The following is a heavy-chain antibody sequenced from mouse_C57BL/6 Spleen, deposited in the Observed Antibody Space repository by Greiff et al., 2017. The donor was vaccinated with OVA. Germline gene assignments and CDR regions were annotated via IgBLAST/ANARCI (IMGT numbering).Heavy chain of an antibody. CDR1: GYAFSSSW. Sequence: VQLQQSGPELVKPGASVKISCKASGYAFSSSWMNWVKQRPGKGLEWIGRIYPGDGDTNYNGKFKGKATLTADKSSSTAYMQLSSLTSEDSAVYFGARSGDGGFDYWGQGTTLTVSS. V-gene: IGHV1-82*01. D-gene: IGHD2-3*01. CDR2: IYPGDGDT. CDR3: ARSGDGGFDY. J-gene: IGHJ2*01.